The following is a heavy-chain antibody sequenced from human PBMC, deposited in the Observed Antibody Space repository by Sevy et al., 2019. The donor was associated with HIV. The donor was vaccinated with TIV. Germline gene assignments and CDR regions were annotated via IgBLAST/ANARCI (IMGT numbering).Heavy chain of an antibody. J-gene: IGHJ3*02. V-gene: IGHV3-30*03. D-gene: IGHD6-19*01. CDR1: GFTFSNYV. Sequence: GGSLRLSCAASGFTFSNYVMHWVRQAPGKGLEWVAVISYDGSNKYYADSVKDRFTISRDNSKNALYLQMNSLRAEDTDVYYCACTGCGSGVTDGAFDIWGQGTTVTVSS. CDR2: ISYDGSNK. CDR3: ACTGCGSGVTDGAFDI.